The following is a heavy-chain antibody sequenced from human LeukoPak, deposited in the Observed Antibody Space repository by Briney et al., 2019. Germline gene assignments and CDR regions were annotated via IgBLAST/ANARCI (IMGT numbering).Heavy chain of an antibody. CDR3: ARTWIQLWPFDY. Sequence: SETLSLTCAVYGGSFSGYYWSWIRQPPGKGLEWIGEINHSGSTNYNPSLKSRVTISVDTSKNQFSLKLSSVTAADTAVYYRARTWIQLWPFDYWGQGTLVTVSS. CDR2: INHSGST. V-gene: IGHV4-34*01. CDR1: GGSFSGYY. J-gene: IGHJ4*02. D-gene: IGHD5-18*01.